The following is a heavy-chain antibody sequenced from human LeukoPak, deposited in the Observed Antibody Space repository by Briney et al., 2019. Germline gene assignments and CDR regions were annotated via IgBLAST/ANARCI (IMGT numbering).Heavy chain of an antibody. J-gene: IGHJ5*02. V-gene: IGHV1-2*02. CDR1: GYTFTGYY. CDR2: INPNSGGT. D-gene: IGHD6-13*01. Sequence: ASVKVSCKASGYTFTGYYMHWVRQAPGQGPEWMGWINPNSGGTNYAQKFQGRVTMTRDTSISTAYMELSRLRSDDTAVYYCARDGSSNGLGGNWFDPWGQGTLVTVSS. CDR3: ARDGSSNGLGGNWFDP.